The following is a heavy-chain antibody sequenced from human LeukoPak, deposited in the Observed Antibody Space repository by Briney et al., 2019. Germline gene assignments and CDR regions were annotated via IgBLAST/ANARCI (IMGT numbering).Heavy chain of an antibody. CDR3: ARDYPYDFWSGYYKGYFDY. CDR1: GGSISSSSYY. D-gene: IGHD3-3*01. CDR2: IYYSGST. V-gene: IGHV4-39*06. Sequence: SETLSLTCTVSGGSISSSSYYWGWIRQPPGKGLEWIGSIYYSGSTYYNPSLKSRVIISVDTSKNQFPLKLSSVTAADTAVYYCARDYPYDFWSGYYKGYFDYWGQGTLVTVSS. J-gene: IGHJ4*02.